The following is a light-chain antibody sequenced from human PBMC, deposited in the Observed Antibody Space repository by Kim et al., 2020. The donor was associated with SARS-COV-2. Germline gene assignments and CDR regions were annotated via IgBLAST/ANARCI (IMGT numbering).Light chain of an antibody. Sequence: SPGESVTLPCRASQSVSGNVAWYQQKPGQTPRLLIYGASTRAIGIPARFSGSGSGTEFTLTISSLQSGDFAVYYCQQYDDWPPVTFGQGTRLEI. CDR1: QSVSGN. J-gene: IGKJ5*01. CDR3: QQYDDWPPVT. CDR2: GAS. V-gene: IGKV3-15*01.